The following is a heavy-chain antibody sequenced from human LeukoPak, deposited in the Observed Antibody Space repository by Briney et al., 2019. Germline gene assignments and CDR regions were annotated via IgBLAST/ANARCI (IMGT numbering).Heavy chain of an antibody. CDR3: ARVGGRQQHFDY. V-gene: IGHV3-21*01. J-gene: IGHJ4*02. CDR1: GFTFSSYS. D-gene: IGHD6-13*01. CDR2: ISSSSSYI. Sequence: GGSLRLSCAASGFTFSSYSMNWVRQAPGKGLEWVSSISSSSSYIYYADSVKGRFTISRDNAKNSLYLQMNSLRAEDTAVYYCARVGGRQQHFDYWGQGTLVTVSS.